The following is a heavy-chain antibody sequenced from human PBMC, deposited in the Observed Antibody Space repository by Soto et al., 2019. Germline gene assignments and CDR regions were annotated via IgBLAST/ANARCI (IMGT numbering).Heavy chain of an antibody. CDR2: IYYSGST. CDR1: GGSISSGNYY. Sequence: QVQLQESGPGLVKPSQTLSLTCTVSGGSISSGNYYWSWIRQPPGKGLEWIGYIYYSGSTYYNPSLKSRVTISGDTSKNQFSLRLSSVTAADTAMYYCASNYDFLTGYDYGGQGTLVTVSS. V-gene: IGHV4-30-4*01. CDR3: ASNYDFLTGYDY. D-gene: IGHD3-9*01. J-gene: IGHJ4*02.